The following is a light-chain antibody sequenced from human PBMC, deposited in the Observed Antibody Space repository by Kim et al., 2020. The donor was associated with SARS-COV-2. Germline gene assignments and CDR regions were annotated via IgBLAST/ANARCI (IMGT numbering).Light chain of an antibody. J-gene: IGKJ4*01. CDR3: QQYYSTPPT. CDR2: WAS. CDR1: QSVLYSSNNKNY. V-gene: IGKV4-1*01. Sequence: RATINCKSSQSVLYSSNNKNYLAWYQQKPGQPPKLLIYWASTRESVVPDRFSGSGSGTDFTLTISSLQAEDVAVYYCQQYYSTPPTFGGGTKVEI.